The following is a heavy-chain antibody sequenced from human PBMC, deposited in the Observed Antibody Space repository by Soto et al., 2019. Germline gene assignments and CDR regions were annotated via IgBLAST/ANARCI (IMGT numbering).Heavy chain of an antibody. D-gene: IGHD3-22*01. CDR2: MNPNSGNT. V-gene: IGHV1-8*01. Sequence: ASVKVSCKASGYTFTSYDINWVRQATGRGLEWMGWMNPNSGNTGYAQKFQGRVTMTRNTSISTAYMELSSLRSEDTAVYYCASVYYYDSSGYPGDAFDIWGQGTMVTVSS. CDR3: ASVYYYDSSGYPGDAFDI. J-gene: IGHJ3*02. CDR1: GYTFTSYD.